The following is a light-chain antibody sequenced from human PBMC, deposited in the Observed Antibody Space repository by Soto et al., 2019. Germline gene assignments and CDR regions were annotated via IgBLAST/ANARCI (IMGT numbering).Light chain of an antibody. CDR2: GNS. Sequence: QSVLTQPPSVSGAPGQRVTISCTGSSSNIGAGYVVHWYQQLPGTAPKLLIYGNSNRPSGVADRFSGSRSGTSASLAISGLQTEDEADYYCCSYAGSRLPLYVFGTGTKLTVL. J-gene: IGLJ1*01. V-gene: IGLV1-40*01. CDR3: CSYAGSRLPLYV. CDR1: SSNIGAGYV.